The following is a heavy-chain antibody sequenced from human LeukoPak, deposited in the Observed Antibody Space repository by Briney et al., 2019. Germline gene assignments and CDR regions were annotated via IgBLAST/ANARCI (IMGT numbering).Heavy chain of an antibody. D-gene: IGHD2-15*01. CDR1: AGSISGYY. CDR2: IYYTGNT. Sequence: SETLSLTCTVSAGSISGYYWTWIRQPPGKGLEWIGNIYYTGNTDYNRSLKSRVTISIDTSKNQFSLKLSSVTAADTALYYCARERVIATTYDALDIWGQGTMVTVSS. V-gene: IGHV4-59*01. CDR3: ARERVIATTYDALDI. J-gene: IGHJ3*02.